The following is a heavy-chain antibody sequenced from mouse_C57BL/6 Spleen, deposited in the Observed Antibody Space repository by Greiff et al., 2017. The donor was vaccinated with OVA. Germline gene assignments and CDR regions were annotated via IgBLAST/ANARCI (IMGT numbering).Heavy chain of an antibody. CDR2: IDPSDSYT. Sequence: VQLQQPGAELVMPGASVKLSCKASGYTFTSYWMHWVKQRPGQGLEWIGEIDPSDSYTNYNQKFKGKSTLTVDKSSSTAYMQLSSLTSEDSAVYYGARSREYDERDYAMDDWGQGTSVTVSS. V-gene: IGHV1-69*01. J-gene: IGHJ4*01. D-gene: IGHD2-14*01. CDR1: GYTFTSYW. CDR3: ARSREYDERDYAMDD.